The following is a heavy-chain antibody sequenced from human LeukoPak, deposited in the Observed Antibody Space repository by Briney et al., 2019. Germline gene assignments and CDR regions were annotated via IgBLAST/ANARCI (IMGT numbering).Heavy chain of an antibody. CDR3: ATDFYGST. CDR2: IRSNSDGGTI. V-gene: IGHV3-15*01. Sequence: GGSLRLSCAASGFTFSSYWMSWVRQAPGKGLEWVGRIRSNSDGGTIDYAAPVKGRFTLSRDDSKTTLYLQMNSLQTEDTAVYYCATDFYGSTWGQGTLVTVSS. CDR1: GFTFSSYW. D-gene: IGHD3-22*01. J-gene: IGHJ5*02.